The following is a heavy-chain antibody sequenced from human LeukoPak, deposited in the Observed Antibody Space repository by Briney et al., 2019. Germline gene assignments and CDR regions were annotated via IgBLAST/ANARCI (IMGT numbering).Heavy chain of an antibody. D-gene: IGHD4-23*01. CDR3: ARGRPHGNDY. Sequence: GGSLRLSCAASGFTFSDYWMHWVRQAPGKGLVWVSHINADEDRAAYADSVKGRFSISRDNAKNTLYLQMNSLRVEDTAVYYCARGRPHGNDYWGQGTLVTVSS. CDR1: GFTFSDYW. V-gene: IGHV3-74*01. J-gene: IGHJ4*02. CDR2: INADEDRA.